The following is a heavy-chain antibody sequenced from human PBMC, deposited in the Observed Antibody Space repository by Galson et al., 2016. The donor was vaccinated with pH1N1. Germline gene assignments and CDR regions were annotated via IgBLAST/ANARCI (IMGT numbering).Heavy chain of an antibody. D-gene: IGHD2-21*02. Sequence: TLSLTCTVSGVSISSGGYYWSWIRQHPGKGLEWIGYIYYSGSTYYNPSLKSRVIISVDTSQNPFYLKLTSVTAADTAVYYCSRQGDFVWFDSWGQGTLVTVSS. CDR2: IYYSGST. J-gene: IGHJ5*01. V-gene: IGHV4-31*03. CDR3: SRQGDFVWFDS. CDR1: GVSISSGGYY.